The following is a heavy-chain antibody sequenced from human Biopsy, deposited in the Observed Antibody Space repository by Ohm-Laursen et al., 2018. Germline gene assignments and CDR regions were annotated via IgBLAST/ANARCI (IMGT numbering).Heavy chain of an antibody. CDR3: AADINVWNVNY. CDR1: GYTLTEFF. Sequence: ASVKVSCKGSGYTLTEFFMHWLRQAPGKGPEWMGGFAPENGKTVYAQNFQARVSMTEDTSTDTAYMELRSLRSEDTAVYYCAADINVWNVNYWGQGTQVTVSS. CDR2: FAPENGKT. J-gene: IGHJ4*02. V-gene: IGHV1-24*01. D-gene: IGHD1-1*01.